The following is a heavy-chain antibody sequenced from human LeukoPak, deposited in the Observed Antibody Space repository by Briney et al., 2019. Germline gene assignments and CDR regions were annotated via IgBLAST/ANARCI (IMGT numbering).Heavy chain of an antibody. CDR3: ARDAAAAPGAYDI. CDR2: IRYDGSNK. D-gene: IGHD6-13*01. Sequence: GGSLRLSCAASGFTFSSYGMHWVRQAPGKGLEWVAFIRYDGSNKYYADSVKGRFTISRDNAKNSLYLQMNSLRAGDTAVYYCARDAAAAPGAYDIWGQGTMVTVSS. J-gene: IGHJ3*02. V-gene: IGHV3-30*02. CDR1: GFTFSSYG.